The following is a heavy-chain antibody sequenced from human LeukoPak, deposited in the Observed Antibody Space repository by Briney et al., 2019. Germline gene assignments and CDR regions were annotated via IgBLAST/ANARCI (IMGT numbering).Heavy chain of an antibody. Sequence: GGSLRLSCAASGFTFSTYSMNWVRQAPGKGLEGVSSISDNSKYTYYADSLKGRFTISRDNDKNSLFLQMHSLRAEDTAVYYCARVLEAAAFDYWGQGTLVTVSS. J-gene: IGHJ4*02. CDR1: GFTFSTYS. CDR3: ARVLEAAAFDY. V-gene: IGHV3-21*01. CDR2: ISDNSKYT. D-gene: IGHD6-13*01.